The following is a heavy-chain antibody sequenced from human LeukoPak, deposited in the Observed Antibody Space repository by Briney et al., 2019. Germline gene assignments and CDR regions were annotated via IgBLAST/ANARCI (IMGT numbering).Heavy chain of an antibody. J-gene: IGHJ4*02. V-gene: IGHV3-53*01. D-gene: IGHD2-2*01. CDR1: GFTVSSNY. CDR3: AKDRPCTICSPSDY. Sequence: PGGSLRLSCAASGFTVSSNYMSWVRQAPGKGLEWVSVIYIGGSTYYADSVKGRFTISRDNSKNTLSLQMNSLRADDTAVYYCAKDRPCTICSPSDYWGQGTLVTVSS. CDR2: IYIGGST.